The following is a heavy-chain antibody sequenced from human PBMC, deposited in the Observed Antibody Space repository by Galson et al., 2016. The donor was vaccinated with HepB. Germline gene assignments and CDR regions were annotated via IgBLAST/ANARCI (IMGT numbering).Heavy chain of an antibody. CDR3: ARGRSSAGYYGLDV. D-gene: IGHD6-25*01. Sequence: SLRLSCATSGFTFNNYGFHWVRHAPGKGLEWVAVIWYDGSKEFYADYAKGRFTISRDDSKNTLFLQMNSLRGEDTALYYCARGRSSAGYYGLDVWGQGTAVTVSS. CDR1: GFTFNNYG. V-gene: IGHV3-33*02. CDR2: IWYDGSKE. J-gene: IGHJ6*02.